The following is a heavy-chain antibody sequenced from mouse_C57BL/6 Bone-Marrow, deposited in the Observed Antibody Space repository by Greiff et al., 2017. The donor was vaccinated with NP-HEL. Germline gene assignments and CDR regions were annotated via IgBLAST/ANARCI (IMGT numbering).Heavy chain of an antibody. CDR3: ARRGYDDDVSFAY. Sequence: EVMLVESGGGLVKPGGSLKLSCAASGFTFSSYTMSLVRQTPEKRLEWVATISGGGGNTYYPDSVKGRFTISRDNAKNTLYLQMSSLRSEDTALYYCARRGYDDDVSFAYWGQGTLVTVSA. D-gene: IGHD2-4*01. J-gene: IGHJ3*01. V-gene: IGHV5-9*01. CDR2: ISGGGGNT. CDR1: GFTFSSYT.